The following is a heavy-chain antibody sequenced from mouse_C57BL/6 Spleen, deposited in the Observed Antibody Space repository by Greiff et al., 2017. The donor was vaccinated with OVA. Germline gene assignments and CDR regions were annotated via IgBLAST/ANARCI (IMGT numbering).Heavy chain of an antibody. CDR2: IYPGDGDT. V-gene: IGHV1-82*01. J-gene: IGHJ4*01. CDR1: GYSFSSSW. CDR3: ARRGEGYAMDY. Sequence: QVQLQQSGPELVKPGASVKISCKASGYSFSSSWMNWVKPRPGKGLEWIGRIYPGDGDTNYNGKFKGKATLTADKASSTAYIQLSSLTSEDSAVYFCARRGEGYAMDYWGQGTSVTVSS.